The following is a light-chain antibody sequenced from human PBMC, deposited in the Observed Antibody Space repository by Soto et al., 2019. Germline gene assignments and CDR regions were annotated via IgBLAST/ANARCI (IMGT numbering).Light chain of an antibody. Sequence: ESVLPQSPGTLSFSPGERATLSCRASQSVSSSYLAWYQQKPGQAPRLLIYGASSRATGIPDRFSGSGSGTDFTLTISRLEPEDFAVYYCQQYGSSPWTFGQGTKVDIK. CDR3: QQYGSSPWT. V-gene: IGKV3-20*01. CDR1: QSVSSSY. CDR2: GAS. J-gene: IGKJ1*01.